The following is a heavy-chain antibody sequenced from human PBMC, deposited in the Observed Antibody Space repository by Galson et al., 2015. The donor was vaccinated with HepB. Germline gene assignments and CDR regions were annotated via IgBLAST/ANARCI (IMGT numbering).Heavy chain of an antibody. V-gene: IGHV3-48*01. J-gene: IGHJ4*02. CDR1: GFTFSSYS. CDR3: ARDLAILTGYYPDY. D-gene: IGHD3-9*01. CDR2: ISSSSSTI. Sequence: SLRLSCAASGFTFSSYSMNWVRQAPGKGLEWVSYISSSSSTIYYADSVKGRFTISRDNAENSLYLQMNSLRAEDTAVYYCARDLAILTGYYPDYWGQGTLVTVSS.